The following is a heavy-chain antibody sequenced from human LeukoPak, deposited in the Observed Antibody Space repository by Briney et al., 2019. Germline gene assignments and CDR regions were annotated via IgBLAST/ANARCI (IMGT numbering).Heavy chain of an antibody. CDR3: ATSTPWIQLPWPFDY. CDR1: GYTLTELS. D-gene: IGHD5-18*01. Sequence: GASVKVSCKVSGYTLTELSIHWVRQAPGKGLEWMGGFDPEDGETIYAQKFQGRVTMTEDTSTDTAYMELSSLRSEDTAVYYCATSTPWIQLPWPFDYWGQGTLVTVSS. V-gene: IGHV1-24*01. CDR2: FDPEDGET. J-gene: IGHJ4*02.